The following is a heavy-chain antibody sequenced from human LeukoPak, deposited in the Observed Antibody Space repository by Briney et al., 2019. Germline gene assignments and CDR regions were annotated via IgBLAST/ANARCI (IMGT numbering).Heavy chain of an antibody. J-gene: IGHJ5*02. Sequence: ASVKVSCKVSGYTLTKLSMHWVRQAPGKGLEWMGGFDPEDGETIYAQKFQGRVTMTEDTSTDTAYMELSSLRSEDTAVYYCATGQYSSGWYGSPLLSAWFDPWGQGTLVTVSS. D-gene: IGHD6-19*01. CDR3: ATGQYSSGWYGSPLLSAWFDP. V-gene: IGHV1-24*01. CDR2: FDPEDGET. CDR1: GYTLTKLS.